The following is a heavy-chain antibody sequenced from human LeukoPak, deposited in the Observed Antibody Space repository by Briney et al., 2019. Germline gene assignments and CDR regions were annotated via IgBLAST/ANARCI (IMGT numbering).Heavy chain of an antibody. V-gene: IGHV3-30*04. CDR1: GFTFSSYA. CDR3: ARDILTSPERVFDY. J-gene: IGHJ4*02. CDR2: ISYDGSNK. Sequence: GRSLRLSCAASGFTFSSYAMHWVRQAPGKGLEWVAVISYDGSNKYYADSVKGRFTISRDNSKNMLYLQMNSLRAEDTAVYYCARDILTSPERVFDYWGQGTLVTVSS. D-gene: IGHD3-9*01.